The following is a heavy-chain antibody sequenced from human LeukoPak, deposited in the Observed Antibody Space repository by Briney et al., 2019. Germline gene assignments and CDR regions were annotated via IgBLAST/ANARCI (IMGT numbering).Heavy chain of an antibody. J-gene: IGHJ5*02. CDR1: GSSFTSYW. CDR2: IYPGDSRV. Sequence: GASLKISCQGLGSSFTSYWIGWVRQMPGKGMEWMGVIYPGDSRVRYNPSFQGQVTFSVDKSTRTAYLQWVSLKASDTAMYYCACRDLSSTWSFPWGQGTLVTVSS. D-gene: IGHD6-13*01. CDR3: ACRDLSSTWSFP. V-gene: IGHV5-51*01.